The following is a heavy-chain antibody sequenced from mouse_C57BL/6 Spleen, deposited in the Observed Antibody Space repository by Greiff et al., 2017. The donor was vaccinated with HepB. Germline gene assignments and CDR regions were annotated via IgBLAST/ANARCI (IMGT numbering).Heavy chain of an antibody. D-gene: IGHD1-1*01. Sequence: EVQLQQSGPGLVKPSQSLSLTCSVTGYSITSGYYWNWIRQFPGNKLEWMGYISYDGSNNYNPSLKNRISITRDTSKNQFFLKLNSVTTEDTATYYCARAYYYGSSLYAMDYWGQGTSVTVSS. CDR3: ARAYYYGSSLYAMDY. J-gene: IGHJ4*01. CDR2: ISYDGSN. V-gene: IGHV3-6*01. CDR1: GYSITSGYY.